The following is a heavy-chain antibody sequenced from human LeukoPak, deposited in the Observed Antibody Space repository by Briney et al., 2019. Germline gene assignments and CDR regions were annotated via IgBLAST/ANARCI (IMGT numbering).Heavy chain of an antibody. J-gene: IGHJ4*02. V-gene: IGHV1-2*06. CDR2: INPNSGGT. CDR1: GGTFSSYA. D-gene: IGHD1-26*01. CDR3: ARGGRYYGGY. Sequence: ASVKVSCKASGGTFSSYAISWVRQAPGQGLEWMGRINPNSGGTNYAQKFQGRVTMTRDTSISTAYMELSRLRSDDTAVYYCARGGRYYGGYWGQGTLVTVSS.